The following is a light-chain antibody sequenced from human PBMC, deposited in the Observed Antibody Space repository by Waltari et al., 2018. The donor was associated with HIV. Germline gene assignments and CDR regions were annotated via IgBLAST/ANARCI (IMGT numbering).Light chain of an antibody. CDR3: AAWDDSLNGRV. Sequence: QSVLTQPPAASGTPGQRVTIPSSGSSSNIRSNTVTWYQQLPGPAPKLLLYSNNQRPAGVPDRFSGSKSGTSASLAISGLQSEDEADYYCAAWDDSLNGRVFGGGTKLTVL. CDR2: SNN. J-gene: IGLJ3*02. CDR1: SSNIRSNT. V-gene: IGLV1-44*01.